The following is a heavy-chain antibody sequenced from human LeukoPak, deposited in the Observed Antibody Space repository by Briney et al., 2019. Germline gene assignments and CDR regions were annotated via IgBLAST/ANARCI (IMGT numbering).Heavy chain of an antibody. CDR1: GFTFSSYA. V-gene: IGHV3-23*01. J-gene: IGHJ4*02. D-gene: IGHD3-3*01. Sequence: GSLRLSCAASGFTFSSYAMSWVRQAPGKGLEWVSAISGSGGSTYYADSVEGRFTISRDNSKNTLYLQMNSLRAEDTAVYYCAKATGDFWSGYYTGNFDYWGQGTLVTVSS. CDR3: AKATGDFWSGYYTGNFDY. CDR2: ISGSGGST.